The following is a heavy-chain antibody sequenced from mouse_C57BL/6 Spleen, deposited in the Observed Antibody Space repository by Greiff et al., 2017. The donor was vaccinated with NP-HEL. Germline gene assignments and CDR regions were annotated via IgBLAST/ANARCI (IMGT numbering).Heavy chain of an antibody. Sequence: EVQLQQSGPELVKPGASVKMSCKASGYTFTDYNMHWVKQSHGKSLEWIGYINPNNGGTSYNQKFKGKATLTVNKSSSTAYMELRSLTSEDSAVYYCARLRCYEGPRYFDVWGTGTTVTVSS. CDR1: GYTFTDYN. D-gene: IGHD2-3*01. V-gene: IGHV1-22*01. J-gene: IGHJ1*03. CDR3: ARLRCYEGPRYFDV. CDR2: INPNNGGT.